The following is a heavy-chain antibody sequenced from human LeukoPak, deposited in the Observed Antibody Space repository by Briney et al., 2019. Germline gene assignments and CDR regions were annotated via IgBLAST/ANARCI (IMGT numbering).Heavy chain of an antibody. J-gene: IGHJ4*02. D-gene: IGHD4-17*01. V-gene: IGHV4-34*01. CDR2: INHSGYT. CDR1: GGSFSGYY. CDR3: TRMTTGHDY. Sequence: PLETLSLTCAVYGGSFSGYYWSWIRQTPGKGLEWLGEINHSGYTNDSPSLKSRVTLSIDTSRKQFSLNLKSVTVADAGIYYCTRMTTGHDYWGQGTLVTVSS.